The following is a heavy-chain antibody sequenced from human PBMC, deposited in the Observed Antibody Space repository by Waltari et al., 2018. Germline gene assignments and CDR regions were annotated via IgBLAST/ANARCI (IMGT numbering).Heavy chain of an antibody. CDR3: AKPFYNWDDPLDS. CDR1: DFIFGRNS. CDR2: ISVSDDT. D-gene: IGHD1-20*01. Sequence: DVPLLESGGEFVPTGRSLASACSLYDFIFGRNSINWVRQAPGTGLEWVADISVSDDTYYALSVDGRFTISRDTSRNTVYLHMNSLRAEDTAVYYCAKPFYNWDDPLDSWGQGTLVTVSS. J-gene: IGHJ4*02. V-gene: IGHV3-23*01.